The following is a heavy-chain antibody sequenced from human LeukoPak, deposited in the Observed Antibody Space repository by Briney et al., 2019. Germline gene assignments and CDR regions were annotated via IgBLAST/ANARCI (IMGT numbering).Heavy chain of an antibody. CDR2: VSPYTGHT. D-gene: IGHD4-23*01. V-gene: IGHV1-18*04. CDR3: ARESDYGGNYYYLDS. CDR1: RYTFRPYA. J-gene: IGHJ4*02. Sequence: ASVNVSCKASRYTFRPYALTWVRQAPAQGLEWMGWVSPYTGHTEYAQTFQGRVTMTADTSTTTSYLELRSLRSDDAAMYFCARESDYGGNYYYLDSWGQGTLVTVSS.